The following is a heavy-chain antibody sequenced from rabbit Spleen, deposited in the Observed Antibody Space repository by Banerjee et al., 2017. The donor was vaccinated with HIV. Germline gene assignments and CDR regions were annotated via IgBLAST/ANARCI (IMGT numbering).Heavy chain of an antibody. CDR3: ARDLAGAIGWNFYL. CDR1: GFSLTNSDY. V-gene: IGHV1S40*01. D-gene: IGHD4-1*01. CDR2: INTATGKP. Sequence: QSLEESGGDLVKPGASLTLTCTASGFSLTNSDYMCWVRQAPGKGLEWIACINTATGKPVYATWAKGRFTISTTSSTTVTLQMTSLTAADTATYFCARDLAGAIGWNFYLWGPGTLVTVS. J-gene: IGHJ4*01.